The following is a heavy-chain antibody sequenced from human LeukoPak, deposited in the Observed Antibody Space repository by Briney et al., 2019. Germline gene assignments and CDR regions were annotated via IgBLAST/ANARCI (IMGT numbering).Heavy chain of an antibody. CDR2: INPNSSGT. J-gene: IGHJ3*02. Sequence: GASVKVSCKASGYTFTGYYIHWVRQAPGQGLEWMGWINPNSSGTNYAQKFQGRVTMTRDTSISTAYMELSRLRSDDTAVYYCARDIVSPNRAFDIWGQGTMVTVSS. CDR1: GYTFTGYY. D-gene: IGHD2-15*01. CDR3: ARDIVSPNRAFDI. V-gene: IGHV1-2*02.